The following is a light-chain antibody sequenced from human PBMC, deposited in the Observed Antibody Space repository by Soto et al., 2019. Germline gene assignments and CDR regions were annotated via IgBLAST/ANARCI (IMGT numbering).Light chain of an antibody. CDR1: QSISSW. J-gene: IGKJ1*01. V-gene: IGKV1-5*03. CDR2: AAS. Sequence: DIQMTQSPSTLSASVGDRITITCRASQSISSWLAWYQQKPGKAPKLLIYAASSLRRGVPSRFSGSGSGTVFTLTISSLQHDDFTTYYWQQYNSKWTFGQGTKVEIK. CDR3: QQYNSKWT.